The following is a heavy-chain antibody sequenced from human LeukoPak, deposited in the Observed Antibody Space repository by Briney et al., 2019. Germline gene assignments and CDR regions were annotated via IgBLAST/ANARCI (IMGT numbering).Heavy chain of an antibody. J-gene: IGHJ4*02. CDR2: ISSSSSTI. Sequence: PGGSLRLSCAASGFTFSSYSMNWVRQAPGRGLEWVSYISSSSSTIYYADSVKGRFTISRDNAKNSLYLQMNSLRAEDTAVYYCARYFDYSNYGPWYFDYWGQGTLVTVSS. CDR3: ARYFDYSNYGPWYFDY. V-gene: IGHV3-48*01. D-gene: IGHD4-11*01. CDR1: GFTFSSYS.